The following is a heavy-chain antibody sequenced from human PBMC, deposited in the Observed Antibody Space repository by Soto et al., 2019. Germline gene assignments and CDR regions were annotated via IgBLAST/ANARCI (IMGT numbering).Heavy chain of an antibody. V-gene: IGHV3-23*01. CDR3: AKEPTGLSGCSCYWRYYYYYMDV. CDR1: GFTFSSYA. J-gene: IGHJ6*03. D-gene: IGHD2-15*01. Sequence: GGSLRLSCAASGFTFSSYAMSWVRQAPGKGLEWVSAISGSGGSTYYADSVKGRFTISRDNSKNTLYLQMNSLRAEDTEVYYCAKEPTGLSGCSCYWRYYYYYMDVWGKGTTVTVSS. CDR2: ISGSGGST.